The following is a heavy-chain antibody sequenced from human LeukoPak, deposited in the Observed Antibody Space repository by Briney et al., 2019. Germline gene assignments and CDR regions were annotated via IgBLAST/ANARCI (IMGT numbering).Heavy chain of an antibody. CDR3: AREVRAFDY. V-gene: IGHV7-4-1*02. CDR2: INTNTGNP. D-gene: IGHD4-11*01. J-gene: IGHJ4*02. CDR1: GYTFTAYA. Sequence: GASVKVSCKASGYTFTAYAMIWVRQAPGQGLEWMGSINTNTGNPTYAQGLTGRFVFSLDTSVSTAYLQISRLKAEDTAVYYCAREVRAFDYWGQGTLVTVSS.